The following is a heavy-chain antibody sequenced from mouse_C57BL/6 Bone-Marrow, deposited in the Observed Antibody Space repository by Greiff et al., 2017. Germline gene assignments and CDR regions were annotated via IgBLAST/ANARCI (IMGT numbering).Heavy chain of an antibody. J-gene: IGHJ1*03. V-gene: IGHV5-6*01. CDR2: ISSGGSYT. CDR1: GFTFSSYG. D-gene: IGHD1-1*01. Sequence: EVQLQESGGDLVKPGGSLKLSCAASGFTFSSYGMSWVRQTPDKRLEWVATISSGGSYTYYPDSVKGRFTISRDNAKNTLYLQMSSLKSEDTAMYYCARHAPTVVALYWYFDVWGTGTTVTVSS. CDR3: ARHAPTVVALYWYFDV.